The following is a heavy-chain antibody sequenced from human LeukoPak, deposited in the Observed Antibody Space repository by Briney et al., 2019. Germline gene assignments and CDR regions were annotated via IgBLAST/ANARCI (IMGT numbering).Heavy chain of an antibody. D-gene: IGHD3-22*01. CDR3: ASEDYYDSSGPTKAFDI. Sequence: GGSLRLSCAASGFTFSSYAMSWVRQAPGKGLEWVSGISGSGGSTYYADSEKARFTISRDNAMNSLYLQMNSLRAEDTAVYYCASEDYYDSSGPTKAFDIWGQGTMVTVSS. J-gene: IGHJ3*02. V-gene: IGHV3-23*01. CDR2: ISGSGGST. CDR1: GFTFSSYA.